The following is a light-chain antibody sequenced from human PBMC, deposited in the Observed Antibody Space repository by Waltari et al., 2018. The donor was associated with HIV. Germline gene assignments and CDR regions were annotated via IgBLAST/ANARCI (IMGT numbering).Light chain of an antibody. CDR1: SSNIGDNA. V-gene: IGLV1-44*01. J-gene: IGLJ2*01. CDR3: VTLDDSLNGPV. Sequence: QSVLTQPPSVSGTPGQRVTISCSGGSSNIGDNAVSWYQQFPGTAPKLLIFSNNQRPSGVPDRFSGSKSGTSASLAISGLQSEDEADYYCVTLDDSLNGPVFGGGTKVTVL. CDR2: SNN.